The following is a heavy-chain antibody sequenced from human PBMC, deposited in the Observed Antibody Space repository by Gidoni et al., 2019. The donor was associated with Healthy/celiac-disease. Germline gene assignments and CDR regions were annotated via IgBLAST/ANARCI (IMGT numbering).Heavy chain of an antibody. J-gene: IGHJ6*02. Sequence: QVQLVQSGAEVKKPGASVKVSCKASGYTFTSYYMHWVRQAPGQGLEWMGIINPSGGSTSYAQKFQGRVTMTRDTSTSTVYMELSSLRSEDTAVYYCARFLTVTTRAHYYGMDVWGQGTTVTVSS. D-gene: IGHD4-17*01. V-gene: IGHV1-46*01. CDR2: INPSGGST. CDR1: GYTFTSYY. CDR3: ARFLTVTTRAHYYGMDV.